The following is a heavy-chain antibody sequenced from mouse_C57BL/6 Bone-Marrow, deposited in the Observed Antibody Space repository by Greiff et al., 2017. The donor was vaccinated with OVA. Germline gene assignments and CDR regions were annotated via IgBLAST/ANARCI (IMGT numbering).Heavy chain of an antibody. V-gene: IGHV2-5*01. D-gene: IGHD2-3*01. Sequence: QVQLKESGPGLVQPSQSLSITCTVSGFSLTSYGVHWVRQSPGKGLEWLGVIWRGGSTDYNAAFMSRLSITKDNSKSQVFFKMNSLQADDTAIYDCAKNDGYYPYYFDYWGKGTTLTVSS. CDR3: AKNDGYYPYYFDY. CDR1: GFSLTSYG. CDR2: IWRGGST. J-gene: IGHJ2*01.